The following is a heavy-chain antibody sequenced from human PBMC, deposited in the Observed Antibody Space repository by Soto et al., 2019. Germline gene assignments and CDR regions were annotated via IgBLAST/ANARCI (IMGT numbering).Heavy chain of an antibody. J-gene: IGHJ4*02. Sequence: ASVKVSCNASGYTFTGYYLHWVRPAPGQGLEWMGWLNPNTGVTSFAQNFQGRVTMTRDTSIRTAYMELSWLRSDDTAIYYCARKLMAASGAFDYGGQGTLVTVSS. CDR2: LNPNTGVT. V-gene: IGHV1-2*02. D-gene: IGHD6-13*01. CDR3: ARKLMAASGAFDY. CDR1: GYTFTGYY.